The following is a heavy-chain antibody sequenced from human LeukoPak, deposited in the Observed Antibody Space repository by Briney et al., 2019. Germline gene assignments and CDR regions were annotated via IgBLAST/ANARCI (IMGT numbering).Heavy chain of an antibody. CDR3: ARHLRYFDWLSTFDP. V-gene: IGHV4-39*01. CDR2: IYYSGST. D-gene: IGHD3-9*01. J-gene: IGHJ5*02. Sequence: SETLSLTCIVSGGSGSDYWGWIRQPPGKRLEWIGSIYYSGSTYYNPSLKSRVTISVDTSKNQFSLKLSSVTAADTAVYYCARHLRYFDWLSTFDPWGQGALVTVSS. CDR1: GGSGSDY.